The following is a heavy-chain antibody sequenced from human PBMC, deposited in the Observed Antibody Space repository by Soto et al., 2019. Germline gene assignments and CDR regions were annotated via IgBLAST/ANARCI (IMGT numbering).Heavy chain of an antibody. CDR3: LKDTSTVDIVATVY. D-gene: IGHD5-12*01. J-gene: IGHJ4*02. CDR1: GFTFSSYA. Sequence: GGSLRLSCAASGFTFSSYAMSWVRQAPGKGLEWVSAISGSGGSTYYADSVKGRFTISRDNSKNTLYLQMNSLRAEDTAVYYCLKDTSTVDIVATVYWGQGTLVTGSS. V-gene: IGHV3-23*01. CDR2: ISGSGGST.